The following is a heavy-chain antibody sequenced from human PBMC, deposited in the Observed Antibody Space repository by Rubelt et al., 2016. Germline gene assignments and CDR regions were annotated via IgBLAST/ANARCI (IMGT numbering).Heavy chain of an antibody. CDR3: ATPRYCSSTSCYRERHAFDI. D-gene: IGHD2-2*01. Sequence: QVQLQQWGAGLLKPSETLSLTCAVYGGSFSGYYWSWIRQPPGKGLEWIGEINHSGSTNYNPSLTSRVTISVDPSKDQFSLKLSFVTAAAPAVYYCATPRYCSSTSCYRERHAFDIWGQGTMATVSS. J-gene: IGHJ3*02. CDR2: INHSGST. CDR1: GGSFSGYY. V-gene: IGHV4-34*01.